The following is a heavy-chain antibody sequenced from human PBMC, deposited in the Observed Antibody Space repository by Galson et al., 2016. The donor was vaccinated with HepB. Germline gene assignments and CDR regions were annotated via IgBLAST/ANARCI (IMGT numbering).Heavy chain of an antibody. D-gene: IGHD5-12*01. CDR3: AKRGHSGYDSGWFDP. V-gene: IGHV3-23*01. Sequence: SLRLSCAASGFTFSSYAMSWVRQAPGKGLEWVSSIRGTTGDTYYADSVKGRFTISRDNSGNTLYLIMNSLRAEVTAIYYCAKRGHSGYDSGWFDPWGQGTLVTVSS. J-gene: IGHJ5*02. CDR1: GFTFSSYA. CDR2: IRGTTGDT.